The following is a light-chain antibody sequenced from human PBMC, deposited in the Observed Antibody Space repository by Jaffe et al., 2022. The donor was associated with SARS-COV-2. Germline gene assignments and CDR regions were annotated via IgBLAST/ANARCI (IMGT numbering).Light chain of an antibody. CDR3: QQYFSTPWT. CDR1: QSLLYRSNNNNY. J-gene: IGKJ1*01. CDR2: WAS. Sequence: DIVMTQSPDSLAVSLGERATVNCKSSQSLLYRSNNNNYLAWYKQKPGQPPKLLIYWASTRESGVPDRFSGSGSGTDFTLTISNLQAEDVAVYYCQQYFSTPWTFGQGTKVEIK. V-gene: IGKV4-1*01.